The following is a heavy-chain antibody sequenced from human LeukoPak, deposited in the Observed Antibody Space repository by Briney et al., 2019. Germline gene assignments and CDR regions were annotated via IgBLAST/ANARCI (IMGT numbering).Heavy chain of an antibody. D-gene: IGHD2-21*02. J-gene: IGHJ5*02. CDR3: ARGVWYSAGNWFDP. CDR1: GGSISSSSYY. Sequence: PSETLSLTCTVSGGSISSSSYYWGWIRQPPGKGLEWIGYIPNSGSTYYNPSLKSRVTISVDTSKNQFSLKLSSVTAADTAVYYCARGVWYSAGNWFDPWGQGAPVTVSS. V-gene: IGHV4-31*03. CDR2: IPNSGST.